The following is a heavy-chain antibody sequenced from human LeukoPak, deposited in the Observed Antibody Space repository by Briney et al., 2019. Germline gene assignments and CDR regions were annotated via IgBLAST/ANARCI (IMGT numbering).Heavy chain of an antibody. CDR1: GFAFGNYE. J-gene: IGHJ5*02. V-gene: IGHV3-48*03. CDR2: ISNSGDTV. Sequence: PGGSLRLSCAASGFAFGNYEMNWVRQAPGKGLEWLSYISNSGDTVYYADSVKGRFTIPRDNAQNSLYLQMNNLRAEDTALYYCAREAGFGDNWFDPWGQGTLVTVSS. D-gene: IGHD1-14*01. CDR3: AREAGFGDNWFDP.